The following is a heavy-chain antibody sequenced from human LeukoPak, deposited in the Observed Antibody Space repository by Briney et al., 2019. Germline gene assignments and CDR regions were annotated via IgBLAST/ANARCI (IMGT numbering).Heavy chain of an antibody. D-gene: IGHD3-9*01. CDR2: IYSGGST. Sequence: SGGSLRLSCAASGFTVSSNFMSWVRQAPGKGLEWVSVIYSGGSTYYADSVKGRFTISRDNSKNTLYLQMNSLRVEDTAVYYCALGLVTDDWGQGTLVTVSS. CDR3: ALGLVTDD. V-gene: IGHV3-66*01. J-gene: IGHJ4*02. CDR1: GFTVSSNF.